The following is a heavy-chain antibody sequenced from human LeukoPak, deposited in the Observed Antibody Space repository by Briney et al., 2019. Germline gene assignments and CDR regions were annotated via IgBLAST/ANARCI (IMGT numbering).Heavy chain of an antibody. CDR1: GGSINNYY. D-gene: IGHD2-21*02. Sequence: PSETLSLTRTVSGGSINNYYWSWIRQPPGKGLEWIGYMHYSGSTNYNPSLKSRVTTSVDTSKNQFSLRLSSVTAADTAVYYCARRVTSNWFDPWGQGTLVTVSS. CDR3: ARRVTSNWFDP. CDR2: MHYSGST. J-gene: IGHJ5*02. V-gene: IGHV4-59*08.